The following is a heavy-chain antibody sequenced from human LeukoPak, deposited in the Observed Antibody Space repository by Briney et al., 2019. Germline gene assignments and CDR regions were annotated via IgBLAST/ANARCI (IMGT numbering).Heavy chain of an antibody. CDR1: GGSFSGYY. V-gene: IGHV4-34*01. J-gene: IGHJ4*02. CDR2: INHSGST. D-gene: IGHD1-26*01. Sequence: SETLSLTCAVCGGSFSGYYWSLIRQPPGKGLEWIGEINHSGSTNYNPSLKSRVTISVDTSKNQFSLKLSSVTAADTAVYYCARGRYSGSYFDYWGQGTLVTVSS. CDR3: ARGRYSGSYFDY.